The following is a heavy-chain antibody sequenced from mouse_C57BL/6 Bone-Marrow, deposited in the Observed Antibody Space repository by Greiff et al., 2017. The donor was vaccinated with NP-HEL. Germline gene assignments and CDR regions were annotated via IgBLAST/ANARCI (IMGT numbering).Heavy chain of an antibody. D-gene: IGHD2-3*01. CDR3: ARCGYYIAY. CDR2: IFPRSGST. CDR1: GYTFTSYG. J-gene: IGHJ3*01. V-gene: IGHV1-81*01. Sequence: QVQLQQSGAELARPGASVKLSCKASGYTFTSYGLSWVKQRPGQGLEWIGEIFPRSGSTYYNEKFKGKATLTADKSSSTAYMELRSLTSEDSAVYFCARCGYYIAYGGRGTLVTVSA.